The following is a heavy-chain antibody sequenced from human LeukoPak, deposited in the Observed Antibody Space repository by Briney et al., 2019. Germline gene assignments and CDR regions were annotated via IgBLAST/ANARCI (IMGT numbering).Heavy chain of an antibody. D-gene: IGHD1-14*01. CDR2: IYDSDYT. CDR3: GRGRDACKVGNF. Sequence: SETLSLTCTVSGGSISYNYFWTWIRHPPGKGPEWIGTIYDSDYTYYNPSLTGRVTISMDTSKNQFSLTVTSVTAADTAIYDCGRGRDACKVGNFWGEGALVTVSS. V-gene: IGHV4-39*07. J-gene: IGHJ4*02. CDR1: GGSISYNYF.